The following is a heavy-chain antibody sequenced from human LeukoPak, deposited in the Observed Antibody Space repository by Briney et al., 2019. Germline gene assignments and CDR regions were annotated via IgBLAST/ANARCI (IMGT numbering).Heavy chain of an antibody. CDR3: ARDLKGMDP. J-gene: IGHJ5*02. Sequence: SETLSLTCSVSGDSISSSRYHWGWIRQPPGKGLEWIGYIYYSGSTNYNLSLKSRVTISVDTSKNQFSLKLTSVTAADTAVYYCARDLKGMDPWGQGTLVTVSS. V-gene: IGHV4-61*01. D-gene: IGHD6-13*01. CDR1: GDSISSSRYH. CDR2: IYYSGST.